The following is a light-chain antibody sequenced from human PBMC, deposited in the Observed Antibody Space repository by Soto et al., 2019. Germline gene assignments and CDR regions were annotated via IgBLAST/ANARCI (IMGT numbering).Light chain of an antibody. CDR2: WAS. CDR1: QSLVYSSNNKNY. Sequence: DIVMTQSPDSLGVSLGERVTITCKSSQSLVYSSNNKNYLAWYQQKPGQPPRLLVHWASTRQSGVPDRFSGSGSGTDFTLTISSLQADDVALYYCQQYYTTPFTFGPGTKVDIK. CDR3: QQYYTTPFT. V-gene: IGKV4-1*01. J-gene: IGKJ3*01.